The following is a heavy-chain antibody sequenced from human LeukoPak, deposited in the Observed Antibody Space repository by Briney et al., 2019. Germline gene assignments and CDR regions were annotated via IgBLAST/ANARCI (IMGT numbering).Heavy chain of an antibody. Sequence: SETLSLTCTVSGGSISSYYWCWIRQPPGKGLEWIGYIYYSGSTNYNPSLKSRVTISVDTSKNQFSLKLSSVTAADTAVYYCARGMLFRAFDIWGQGTMVTVSS. CDR1: GGSISSYY. CDR2: IYYSGST. J-gene: IGHJ3*02. D-gene: IGHD2-21*01. CDR3: ARGMLFRAFDI. V-gene: IGHV4-59*01.